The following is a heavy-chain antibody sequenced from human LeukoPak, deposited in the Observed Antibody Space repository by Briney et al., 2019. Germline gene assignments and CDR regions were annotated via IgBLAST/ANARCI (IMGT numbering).Heavy chain of an antibody. CDR3: ATGYSSTWDVFDV. CDR1: GGSFSGYY. D-gene: IGHD6-13*01. J-gene: IGHJ3*01. Sequence: SETLSLTCAVYGGSFSGYYWSWIRQPPGKGLEWIGEINHSGSTNYNPSLKSRVTISVDTSKNQFSLKLSSVTAADTAVYYCATGYSSTWDVFDVWGQGTMVTVSS. CDR2: INHSGST. V-gene: IGHV4-34*01.